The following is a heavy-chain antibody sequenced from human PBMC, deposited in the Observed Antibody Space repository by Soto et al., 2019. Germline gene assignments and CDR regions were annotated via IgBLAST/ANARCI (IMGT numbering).Heavy chain of an antibody. CDR1: GFTFNTYD. D-gene: IGHD2-21*01. J-gene: IGHJ5*02. CDR2: ITTSSAYI. CDR3: VRSGTARLLRHSWFDT. V-gene: IGHV3-21*01. Sequence: EVQLVESGGGLVKPGGSLRLSCAASGFTFNTYDMNWVRQPPGKGMEWVSSITTSSAYISYAASLKGRITISRDNANNSLSLQMNSLRAADPAVYCWVRSGTARLLRHSWFDTWGQGTLVTVSS.